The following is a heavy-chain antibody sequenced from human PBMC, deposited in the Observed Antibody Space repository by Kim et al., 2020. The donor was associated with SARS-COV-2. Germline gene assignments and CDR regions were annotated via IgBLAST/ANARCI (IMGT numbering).Heavy chain of an antibody. J-gene: IGHJ4*02. V-gene: IGHV3-53*01. D-gene: IGHD3-22*01. CDR2: IYSGGST. CDR1: GFTVSGNY. Sequence: GGSLRLSCAASGFTVSGNYLNWVRQAPGKGLEWVSVIYSGGSTNYADSVKGRVTISRDNSANTLYLQMNSLRVEDTAVYYCAKGGSSYLFDSWGQGTLVTVSS. CDR3: AKGGSSYLFDS.